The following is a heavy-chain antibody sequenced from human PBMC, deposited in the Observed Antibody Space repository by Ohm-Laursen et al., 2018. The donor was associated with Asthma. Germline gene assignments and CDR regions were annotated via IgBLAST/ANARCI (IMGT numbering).Heavy chain of an antibody. V-gene: IGHV3-33*01. D-gene: IGHD3-22*01. CDR1: KFTFSSYG. Sequence: LSLTCAASKFTFSSYGMHWVRQAPGKGLEWVAVIWYDGSNKYYADSVKGRFTISRDNSKNTLYLQMNSLRAEDTAVYYCARDRALITMIVVVINPPDYWGQGTLVTVSS. CDR3: ARDRALITMIVVVINPPDY. CDR2: IWYDGSNK. J-gene: IGHJ4*02.